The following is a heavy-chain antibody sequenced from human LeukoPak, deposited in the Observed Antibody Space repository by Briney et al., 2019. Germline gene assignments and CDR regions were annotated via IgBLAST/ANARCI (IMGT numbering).Heavy chain of an antibody. D-gene: IGHD6-6*01. CDR3: ARESSSSDYYFDS. Sequence: GGSLRLSCAASGLHFSGYWMSWVRQAPGKGLEWVANINQDGREKYYVDSVKGRFTTSRDNAKNSLNLQMNSLRAEDTAVYYCARESSSSDYYFDSWGQGTLVTVSS. CDR1: GLHFSGYW. CDR2: INQDGREK. V-gene: IGHV3-7*01. J-gene: IGHJ4*02.